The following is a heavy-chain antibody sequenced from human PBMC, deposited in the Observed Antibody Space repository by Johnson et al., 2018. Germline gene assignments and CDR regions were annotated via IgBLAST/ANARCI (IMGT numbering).Heavy chain of an antibody. D-gene: IGHD1-26*01. V-gene: IGHV4-30-4*01. CDR3: AREVGTPTSSDAFDI. J-gene: IGHJ3*02. Sequence: QVQLQESGPGLMKPSQTLSLTCTVSGGSISTDNYFWSWIRQPPGKDLEWIAYIYYSGDSYYNPSLRSRVTISVDTSKNQFSLNLSPVTAADTAVDYWAREVGTPTSSDAFDIWGQGTMVTVAS. CDR2: IYYSGDS. CDR1: GGSISTDNYF.